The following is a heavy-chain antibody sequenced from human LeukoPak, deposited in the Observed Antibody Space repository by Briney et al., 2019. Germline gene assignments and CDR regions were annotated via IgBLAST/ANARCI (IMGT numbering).Heavy chain of an antibody. D-gene: IGHD2-2*01. J-gene: IGHJ5*02. CDR3: TTRCNSTSCYGNRFDP. Sequence: GGSLRLSCAASGFTFTNAWMTWVRQAPGKGLEGIGRIKSETDGGTTDYAAPVKGRFTISRDDSKHTLYLQINSLKIEDTAVYYCTTRCNSTSCYGNRFDPWGQGTLVTVSA. CDR1: GFTFTNAW. V-gene: IGHV3-15*01. CDR2: IKSETDGGTT.